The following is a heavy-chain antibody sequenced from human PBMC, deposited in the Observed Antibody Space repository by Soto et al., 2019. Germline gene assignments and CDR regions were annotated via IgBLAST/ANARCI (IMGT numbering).Heavy chain of an antibody. J-gene: IGHJ5*02. CDR3: ARRVGSGSYYNEGLNGFDP. V-gene: IGHV1-69*13. CDR2: IIPIFGTA. Sequence: SVKVSCKASGGTFSSYAISWVRQAPGQGLEWMGGIIPIFGTANYAQKFQGRVTITADESTSTAYMELSSLRSEDTAVYYCARRVGSGSYYNEGLNGFDPWGQGTLVTSPQ. CDR1: GGTFSSYA. D-gene: IGHD3-10*01.